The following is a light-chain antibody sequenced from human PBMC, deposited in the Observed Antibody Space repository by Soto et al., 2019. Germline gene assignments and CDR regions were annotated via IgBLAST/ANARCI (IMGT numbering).Light chain of an antibody. CDR1: QSISSW. V-gene: IGKV1-5*01. J-gene: IGKJ1*01. CDR3: QQYADSPWT. CDR2: DAP. Sequence: DIQMTQSPSTLSASVGGRVTITCRASQSISSWLAWYQQKPGKAPKLLIYDAPSLESGVPSRFSGSGSGTEFTLTISRLEPEDFAVYFCQQYADSPWTFGQGTKVDI.